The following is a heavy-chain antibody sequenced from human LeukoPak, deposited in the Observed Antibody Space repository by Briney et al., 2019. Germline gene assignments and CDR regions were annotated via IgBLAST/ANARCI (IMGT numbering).Heavy chain of an antibody. CDR2: IYYIGSS. CDR3: ARHLASCGGACYARYFDL. J-gene: IGHJ2*01. CDR1: GGSHRKWTYY. D-gene: IGHD2-21*01. Sequence: SEPLSHPRTVCGGSHRKWTYYGRWIREPPGKGLEWIGSIYYIGSSYYIASLKSPVTICGDTSKHQFSLKLSSVTAADTAAYYCARHLASCGGACYARYFDLWGRGTLVTVSS. V-gene: IGHV4-39*01.